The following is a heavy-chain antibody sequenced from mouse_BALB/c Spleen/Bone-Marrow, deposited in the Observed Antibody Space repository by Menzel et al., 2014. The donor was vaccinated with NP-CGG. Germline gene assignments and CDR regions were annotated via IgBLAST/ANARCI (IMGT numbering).Heavy chain of an antibody. Sequence: EVKLMESGGGLVQPGGSLKLSCAASGFDFSRYWMSWVRQAPGKGLGWIGEINPDSSTINYTPSLKDKFIISRDNAKNTLYLQMSKVRSEDTALYYCARLNYYGSLFVWGAGTTVTVSS. V-gene: IGHV4-1*02. CDR3: ARLNYYGSLFV. CDR1: GFDFSRYW. CDR2: INPDSSTI. D-gene: IGHD1-1*01. J-gene: IGHJ1*01.